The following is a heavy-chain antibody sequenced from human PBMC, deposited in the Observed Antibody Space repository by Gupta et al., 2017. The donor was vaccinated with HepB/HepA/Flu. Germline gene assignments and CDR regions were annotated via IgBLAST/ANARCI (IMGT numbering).Heavy chain of an antibody. CDR2: ISGSSGRT. J-gene: IGHJ5*02. V-gene: IGHV3-23*01. CDR3: ARDRNRQGESDWFDP. Sequence: ELQLLASGGGLVQPGGYLSPSCAASGFTFSRYAMHWVRQVPGKGLQWVSCISGSSGRTYYADSVKGRFTISRDNSKNTLYLQMSSLRADDTAVYYCARDRNRQGESDWFDPWGQGTLVTVSS. D-gene: IGHD1-14*01. CDR1: GFTFSRYA.